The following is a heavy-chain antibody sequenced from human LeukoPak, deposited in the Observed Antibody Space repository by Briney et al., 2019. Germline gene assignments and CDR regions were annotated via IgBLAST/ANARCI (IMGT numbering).Heavy chain of an antibody. D-gene: IGHD3-22*01. Sequence: PSETLSLTCTVSGGSIISSNHYWGWTRQPPGKGPEWSGSISYSGGTAYNPSLKSRVTISVDRSKNQFSLELSSVTAADTAVYYCARAAEYSDSSGHYSVGLFDIWGQGTMVIVSS. CDR1: GGSIISSNHY. J-gene: IGHJ3*02. V-gene: IGHV4-39*07. CDR3: ARAAEYSDSSGHYSVGLFDI. CDR2: ISYSGGT.